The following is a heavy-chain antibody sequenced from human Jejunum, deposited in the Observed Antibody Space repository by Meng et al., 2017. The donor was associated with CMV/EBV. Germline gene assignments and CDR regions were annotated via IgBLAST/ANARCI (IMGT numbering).Heavy chain of an antibody. CDR2: IYYSGNT. CDR3: ARRTSTYSYGSGSYSPFDN. V-gene: IGHV4-39*01. D-gene: IGHD3-10*01. J-gene: IGHJ4*02. CDR1: STNYY. Sequence: STNYYWGWIRQPPGKGLEWIVSIYYSGNTYYDPSLKSRATISVDTSKNQFSLKLTSVTAADTAVYYCARRTSTYSYGSGSYSPFDNWGQGTLVTVSS.